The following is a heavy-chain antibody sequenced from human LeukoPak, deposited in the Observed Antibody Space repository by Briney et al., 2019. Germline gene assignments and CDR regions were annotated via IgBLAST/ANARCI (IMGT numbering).Heavy chain of an antibody. CDR1: GGSISSYY. CDR3: ARDRPTYDFWSGYSAQYGMDV. V-gene: IGHV4-59*01. CDR2: IYYSGST. Sequence: SETLSLTCTVSGGSISSYYWSWIRQPPGKGLEWIGYIYYSGSTNYNPSLKSRVTISVDTSKNQFSLKLSSVTAADTAVYYCARDRPTYDFWSGYSAQYGMDVWGQGTTVTVSS. J-gene: IGHJ6*02. D-gene: IGHD3-3*01.